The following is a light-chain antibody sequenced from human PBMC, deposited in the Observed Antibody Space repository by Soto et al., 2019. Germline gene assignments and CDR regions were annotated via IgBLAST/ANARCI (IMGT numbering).Light chain of an antibody. CDR2: GAS. CDR1: QSVSSSY. CDR3: QQYGRSPGT. V-gene: IGKV3-20*01. J-gene: IGKJ1*01. Sequence: EIVLTQSPGTMSLSPGERATLSCRASQSVSSSYLAWYQQKPGQAPRLLISGASSRATGIPDRFSGSGSGTDFTLTISRLEPEDFAVYYCQQYGRSPGTFGQGTKVEIK.